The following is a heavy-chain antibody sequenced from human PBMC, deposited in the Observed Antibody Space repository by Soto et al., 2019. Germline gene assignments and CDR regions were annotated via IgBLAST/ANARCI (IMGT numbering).Heavy chain of an antibody. Sequence: QVQLQESGPGLVKPSETLSLTCTVSGASVRSYFWTWIRQPPGKGLEYIAYIYYTGTTNYNPSLKSRFTISMDTSRNQFYLKLTSVTAADTAVYYCARDPLKTDYNYYGLDVWGQGTTVTVSS. CDR3: ARDPLKTDYNYYGLDV. CDR1: GASVRSYF. J-gene: IGHJ6*02. V-gene: IGHV4-59*02. CDR2: IYYTGTT.